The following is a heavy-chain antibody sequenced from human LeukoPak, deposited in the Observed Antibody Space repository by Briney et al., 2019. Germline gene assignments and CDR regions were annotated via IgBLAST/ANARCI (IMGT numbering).Heavy chain of an antibody. D-gene: IGHD3-3*01. CDR1: GFNFNIFW. J-gene: IGHJ4*02. V-gene: IGHV3-7*05. Sequence: PGGSLRRSCVTSGFNFNIFWMTWVRQAPGKGLEWVANIKEDGSERNYVDSVQGRFTISRDNTKNSLYLQMNSLRDEDTAMYYCARITAGVADYWGQGTLVTVSS. CDR2: IKEDGSER. CDR3: ARITAGVADY.